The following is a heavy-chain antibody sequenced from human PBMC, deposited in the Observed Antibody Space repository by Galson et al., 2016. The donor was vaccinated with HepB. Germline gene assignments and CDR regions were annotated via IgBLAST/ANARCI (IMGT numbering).Heavy chain of an antibody. V-gene: IGHV4-39*01. Sequence: LSLTCSVSGASITNTNYYWGWIRQPPGKGLEWIGSIYYRGSTYYTPSLKSRVTESVDTSKNQFSLKLSSVTAADTAVYYCVAGYRSSWTGVDYWGQGTLVTVSS. CDR3: VAGYRSSWTGVDY. J-gene: IGHJ4*02. CDR2: IYYRGST. D-gene: IGHD6-13*01. CDR1: GASITNTNYY.